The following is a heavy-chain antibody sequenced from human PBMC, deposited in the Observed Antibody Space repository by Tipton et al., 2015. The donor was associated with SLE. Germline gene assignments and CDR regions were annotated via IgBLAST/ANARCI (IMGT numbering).Heavy chain of an antibody. CDR2: IYYSGST. V-gene: IGHV4-39*07. Sequence: TLSLTCTVSGGSISSSSYYWGWIRQPPGKGLEWIGSIYYSGSTYYNPSLKSRVTISVDTSKNQFSLKLSSVTAADTAVYYCARSTSEGYYYYYMDVWGKGTTVTVSS. CDR3: ARSTSEGYYYYYMDV. CDR1: GGSISSSSYY. J-gene: IGHJ6*03.